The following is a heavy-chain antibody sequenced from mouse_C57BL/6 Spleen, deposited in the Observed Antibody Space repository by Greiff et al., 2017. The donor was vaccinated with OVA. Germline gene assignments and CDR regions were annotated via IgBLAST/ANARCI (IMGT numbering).Heavy chain of an antibody. Sequence: QVQLKESGAELVRPGASVTLSCKASGYTFTDYEMHWVKQTPVHGLEWIGAIDPETGGTAYNQKFKGKAILTADKSSSTAYMELRSLTSEDSAVYYCTRRDYGSRPHYFDYWGQGTTLTVSS. D-gene: IGHD1-1*01. J-gene: IGHJ2*01. V-gene: IGHV1-15*01. CDR2: IDPETGGT. CDR1: GYTFTDYE. CDR3: TRRDYGSRPHYFDY.